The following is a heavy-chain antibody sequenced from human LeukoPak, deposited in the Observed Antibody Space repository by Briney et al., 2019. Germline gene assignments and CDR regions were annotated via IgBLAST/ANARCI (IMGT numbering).Heavy chain of an antibody. V-gene: IGHV3-23*01. J-gene: IGHJ1*01. Sequence: GGSLRLSCAASGFSFSAYALNWVRQAPGKGLEWVSAISGSGSNTYYADSVKGRFTISRDNAKNSLYLQMNSLRAEDTAVYYCARDDPVVTEYFQHWGQGTLVTVSS. CDR3: ARDDPVVTEYFQH. CDR1: GFSFSAYA. D-gene: IGHD3-22*01. CDR2: ISGSGSNT.